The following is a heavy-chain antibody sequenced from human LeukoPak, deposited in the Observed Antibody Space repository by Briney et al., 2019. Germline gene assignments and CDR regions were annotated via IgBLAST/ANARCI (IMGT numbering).Heavy chain of an antibody. Sequence: PSETLSLTCTVSGGSISSSSYYWGWIRQPPGKGLEWIGSIYYSGSTYYNPSLKSRVTISVDTSKNQFSLKLSPVTAADTAVYYCARQGGIAAAGTTFDYWGQGTLVTVSS. V-gene: IGHV4-39*01. J-gene: IGHJ4*02. CDR3: ARQGGIAAAGTTFDY. D-gene: IGHD6-13*01. CDR2: IYYSGST. CDR1: GGSISSSSYY.